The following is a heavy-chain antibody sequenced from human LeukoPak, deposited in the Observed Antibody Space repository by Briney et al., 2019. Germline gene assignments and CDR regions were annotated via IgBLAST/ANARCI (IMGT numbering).Heavy chain of an antibody. CDR2: IRAYNGNT. Sequence: ASVKVSCKASGYTFTSYGISWVRQAPGQGLEWMGWIRAYNGNTNYAQTLQGRVTMTTDTSTSTAYMELRSLRSDDTAVYYCARDRRSGITGTTAGYWGQGTLVTVSS. CDR1: GYTFTSYG. CDR3: ARDRRSGITGTTAGY. V-gene: IGHV1-18*01. D-gene: IGHD1-7*01. J-gene: IGHJ4*02.